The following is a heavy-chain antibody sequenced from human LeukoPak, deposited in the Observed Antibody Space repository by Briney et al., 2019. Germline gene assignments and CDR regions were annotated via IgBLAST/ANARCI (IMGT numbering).Heavy chain of an antibody. CDR1: GLSFTNAW. D-gene: IGHD3-9*01. Sequence: GSLRLSCAASGLSFTNAWMNWVRQAPGKGLEWVSVIYSGGSTYYADSVKGRFTISRDNSKNTLYLQMNSLRAEDTAVYYCARDRMGYDILTGYYYYYYYMDVWGKGTTVTVSS. J-gene: IGHJ6*03. CDR3: ARDRMGYDILTGYYYYYYYMDV. CDR2: IYSGGST. V-gene: IGHV3-66*02.